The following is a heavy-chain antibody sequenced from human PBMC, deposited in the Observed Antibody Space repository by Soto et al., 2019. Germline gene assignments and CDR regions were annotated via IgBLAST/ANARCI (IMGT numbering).Heavy chain of an antibody. D-gene: IGHD5-18*01. V-gene: IGHV4-34*01. Sequence: AETLSLTCAFYCGSFIGYDWSWIRQPPGKGLEWVGEINHRGSTNYNPSLKSRVTISVDTSKNQFSLKLSSGTAADTAVYYCGIGAGRGSYGPTRGNGYYHCGMKVWGRGTTVTVS. J-gene: IGHJ6*02. CDR1: CGSFIGYD. CDR2: INHRGST. CDR3: GIGAGRGSYGPTRGNGYYHCGMKV.